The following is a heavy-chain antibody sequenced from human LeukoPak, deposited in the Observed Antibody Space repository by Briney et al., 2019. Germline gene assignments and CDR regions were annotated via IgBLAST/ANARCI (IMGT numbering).Heavy chain of an antibody. CDR2: IHYSGST. V-gene: IGHV4-59*08. D-gene: IGHD2-21*01. Sequence: SETLSLTCTVSGGSISSYYWSWIRQPPGKGLEWIGYIHYSGSTNYNPSPKSRVTTSVDTSKKQFSLKLRSVTAADTAVYYCARSVSWGLLVRDDAFDIWGQGTMVTVSS. J-gene: IGHJ3*02. CDR3: ARSVSWGLLVRDDAFDI. CDR1: GGSISSYY.